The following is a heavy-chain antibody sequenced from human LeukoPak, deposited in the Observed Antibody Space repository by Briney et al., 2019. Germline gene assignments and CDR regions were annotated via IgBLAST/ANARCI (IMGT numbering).Heavy chain of an antibody. CDR1: GFTFSSYA. CDR2: ISGSGGST. Sequence: GGSLRLSCAASGFTFSSYAMSWVRQAPGKGLEWVSAISGSGGSTYYADSVKGRFTISRDNSKNTLYLQVNSLTAEDTAVYYCAKDRGSSGWYPIDYWGQGTLVTVSS. J-gene: IGHJ4*02. V-gene: IGHV3-23*01. D-gene: IGHD6-19*01. CDR3: AKDRGSSGWYPIDY.